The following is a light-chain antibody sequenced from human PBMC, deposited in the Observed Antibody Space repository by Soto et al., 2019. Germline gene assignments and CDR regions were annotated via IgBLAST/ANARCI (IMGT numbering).Light chain of an antibody. CDR1: QSVSSSC. CDR3: QQYGSSPRT. V-gene: IGKV3-20*01. CDR2: GAS. Sequence: EIVLTQSPGTLSLSPGERATLSCRASQSVSSSCLAWYQQKPGQAPRLLIYGASSRATGIPDRFSGSGSGTDFTLTISRLESEDFAVYYCQQYGSSPRTFGGGTKVEIK. J-gene: IGKJ4*01.